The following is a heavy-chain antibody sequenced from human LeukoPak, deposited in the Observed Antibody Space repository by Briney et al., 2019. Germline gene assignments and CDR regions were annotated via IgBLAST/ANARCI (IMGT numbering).Heavy chain of an antibody. Sequence: GGSLRLSCAASGFTFSSYSMNWVRQAPGKGLEWVSSISSSSSYIYYADSVKGRFTISRDNAKNSLYLQMNSLRAEDTAVYYCARDSSMIVVVTTFDYWDQGTLVTVSS. CDR1: GFTFSSYS. CDR2: ISSSSSYI. CDR3: ARDSSMIVVVTTFDY. V-gene: IGHV3-21*01. D-gene: IGHD3-22*01. J-gene: IGHJ4*02.